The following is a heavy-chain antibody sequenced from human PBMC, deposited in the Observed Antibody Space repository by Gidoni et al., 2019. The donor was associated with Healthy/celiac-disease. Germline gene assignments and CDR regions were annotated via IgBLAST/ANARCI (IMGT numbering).Heavy chain of an antibody. CDR2: ISWNSGSI. D-gene: IGHD3-10*01. J-gene: IGHJ4*02. CDR3: AKAFYGSGSYFTYFDY. CDR1: GFPFDDYA. V-gene: IGHV3-9*01. Sequence: EVQLVESGGGLVQPGRSLRLSCAASGFPFDDYAMHWVRQAPGKGLEWVSGISWNSGSIGYADSVKGRFTISRDNAKNSLYLQMNSLRAEDTALYYCAKAFYGSGSYFTYFDYWGQGTLVTVSS.